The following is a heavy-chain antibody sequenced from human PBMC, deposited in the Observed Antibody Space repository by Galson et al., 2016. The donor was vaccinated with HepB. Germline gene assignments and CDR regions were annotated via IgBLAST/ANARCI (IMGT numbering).Heavy chain of an antibody. D-gene: IGHD1-7*01. J-gene: IGHJ4*02. CDR3: ARAGLGTKASFDY. V-gene: IGHV4-4*02. CDR1: GGSISTNNW. CDR2: IYHSGAT. Sequence: ETLSLTCAVSGGSISTNNWWSWVRQPPGKGLEWIGEIYHSGATYSNPSLKSRVTISVGMSTDLLSLKLTSLTAADTAVYYCARAGLGTKASFDYWGQGTLVAVSS.